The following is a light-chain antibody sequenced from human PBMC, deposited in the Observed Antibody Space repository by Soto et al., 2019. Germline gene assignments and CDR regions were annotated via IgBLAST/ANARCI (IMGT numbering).Light chain of an antibody. CDR2: KAS. J-gene: IGKJ1*01. CDR1: QRISNW. Sequence: DIPMTQSPSTLSASVGDRVTITCRASQRISNWLAWYQQKPGKAPKLLSYKASSLESGVPSRFSGSGSGTEFTLTISSLQPDDFATYYCQQYNSYSRTFGQGTKVEIK. CDR3: QQYNSYSRT. V-gene: IGKV1-5*03.